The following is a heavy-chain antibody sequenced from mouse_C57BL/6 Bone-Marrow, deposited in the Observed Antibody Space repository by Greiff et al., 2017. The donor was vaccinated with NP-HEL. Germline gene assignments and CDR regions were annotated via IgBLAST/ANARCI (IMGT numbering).Heavy chain of an antibody. V-gene: IGHV1-69*01. J-gene: IGHJ4*01. D-gene: IGHD2-5*01. CDR1: GYTFTSYW. CDR3: SRSGSNSAHYYAMDY. Sequence: QVQLKQPGAELVMPGASVKLSCKASGYTFTSYWMHWVKQRPGQGLEWIGEIDPSDSYTNYNQKFKGKSTLTVDKSSSTAYMQLSSLTSEDSAVYYWSRSGSNSAHYYAMDYWGQGTSVTVSS. CDR2: IDPSDSYT.